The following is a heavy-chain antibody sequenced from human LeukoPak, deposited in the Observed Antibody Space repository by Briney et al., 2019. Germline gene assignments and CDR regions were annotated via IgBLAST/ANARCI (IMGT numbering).Heavy chain of an antibody. CDR2: ISYDGSNK. D-gene: IGHD3-9*01. V-gene: IGHV3-30*04. CDR3: ARVLRYFDWHTQDYYYYYGMDV. Sequence: GRSLRLSCAASGFTFSSYAMHWVRQAPGKGLEWVAVISYDGSNKYYADSVKGRFTISRDNSKNTLYLQMNSLRAEDTAVYYCARVLRYFDWHTQDYYYYYGMDVWGQGTTVTVSS. J-gene: IGHJ6*02. CDR1: GFTFSSYA.